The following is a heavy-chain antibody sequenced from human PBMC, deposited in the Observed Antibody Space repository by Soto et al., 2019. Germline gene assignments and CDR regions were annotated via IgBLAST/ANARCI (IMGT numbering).Heavy chain of an antibody. Sequence: SETLSLTCTVSGGYISSGGYYWSWIRQHPGKGLEWIGYIYYSGSTYYNPSLKSRVTISVDTSKNQFSLKLSSVTAADTAVYYCARYCSGGSCYYFDYWGQGTLVTVSS. CDR1: GGYISSGGYY. CDR3: ARYCSGGSCYYFDY. CDR2: IYYSGST. V-gene: IGHV4-31*03. D-gene: IGHD2-15*01. J-gene: IGHJ4*02.